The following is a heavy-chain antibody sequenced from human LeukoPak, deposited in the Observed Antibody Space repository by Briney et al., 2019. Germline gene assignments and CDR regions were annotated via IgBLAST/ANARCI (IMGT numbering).Heavy chain of an antibody. CDR2: IIPIFGTA. D-gene: IGHD1-26*01. Sequence: ASVKLCCKSSGGTFSIYAISWVRQAPGQGHEWMGGIIPIFGTANYAQKFQGRVTITTDESTSTAYMELSSLRSEDTAVYYCARPLGGSYYGVIDWGQGTLVTVSS. CDR3: ARPLGGSYYGVID. J-gene: IGHJ4*02. CDR1: GGTFSIYA. V-gene: IGHV1-69*05.